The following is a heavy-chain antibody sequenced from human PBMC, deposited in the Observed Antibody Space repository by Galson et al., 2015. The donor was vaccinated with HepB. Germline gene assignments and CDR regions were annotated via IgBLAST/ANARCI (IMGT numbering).Heavy chain of an antibody. J-gene: IGHJ3*02. CDR3: ARDHPLTDPASKYYFASGSYGIHAFDI. V-gene: IGHV4-59*01. CDR1: GGSISSYY. CDR2: IYYTGST. D-gene: IGHD3-10*01. Sequence: SETLSLTCTVSGGSISSYYWSWIRQPPGKGLEWIGYIYYTGSTNYNPSLKSRVTISVDTSKNQFSLKLSSVTAADTAVYYCARDHPLTDPASKYYFASGSYGIHAFDIWGQGTMVTVSS.